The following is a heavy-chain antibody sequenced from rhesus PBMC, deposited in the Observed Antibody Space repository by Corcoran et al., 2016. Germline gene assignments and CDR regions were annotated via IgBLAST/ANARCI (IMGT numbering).Heavy chain of an antibody. V-gene: IGHV4-76*01. J-gene: IGHJ4*01. Sequence: QVQLQESGPGVVKPSETLSLTCAVSGGSISSGYDCSWIRQPPGKGLEWIGYIYGSSGSTNYNPSLKNRVTISKDASKNQFSLELSSVTAADTAVYYCARRRIYFDYWGQGVLVTVSS. CDR2: IYGSSGST. CDR1: GGSISSGYD. CDR3: ARRRIYFDY. D-gene: IGHD3-9*01.